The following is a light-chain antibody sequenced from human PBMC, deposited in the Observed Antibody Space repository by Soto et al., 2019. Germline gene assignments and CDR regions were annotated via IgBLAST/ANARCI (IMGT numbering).Light chain of an antibody. V-gene: IGKV1-8*01. CDR1: QGVTSY. J-gene: IGKJ4*01. CDR3: QQYYSYPLLT. Sequence: AIRMTQSPSSFSASTGDRVTITCRASQGVTSYLAWYQQKPGKAPNLLIYAAYILQSWVLSRFNGSGSGTDITLTISSLQSLDCATYYCQQYYSYPLLTFGGGTKVEIK. CDR2: AAY.